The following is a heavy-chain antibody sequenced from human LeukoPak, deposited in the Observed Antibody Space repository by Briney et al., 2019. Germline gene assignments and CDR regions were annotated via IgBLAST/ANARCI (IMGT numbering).Heavy chain of an antibody. V-gene: IGHV4-4*07. CDR3: ARDRSSSYTRDWFDP. D-gene: IGHD6-13*01. Sequence: SETLSLTCGVSGYPINNAYYWSWIRQPAGKGLEWIGRIYNSESINYNPPLKSRVTMSIDTSKNQFSLKLNSVTAADTAVYYCARDRSSSYTRDWFDPWGQGVLVTVSS. J-gene: IGHJ5*02. CDR1: GYPINNAYY. CDR2: IYNSESI.